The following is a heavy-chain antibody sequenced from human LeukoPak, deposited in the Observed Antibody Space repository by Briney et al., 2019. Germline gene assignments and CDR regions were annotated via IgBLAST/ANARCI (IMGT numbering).Heavy chain of an antibody. J-gene: IGHJ4*02. CDR1: GCTFIDYY. Sequence: ASVKVSCKASGCTFIDYYVHWVRQAPGQGLEWMGWINPNAGGTNYAQKFQGRVTMAWDTSITTTYMELSRLTSDDTAVYYCARAHTTGWYWGQGTQVTVSS. CDR2: INPNAGGT. D-gene: IGHD6-19*01. CDR3: ARAHTTGWY. V-gene: IGHV1-2*02.